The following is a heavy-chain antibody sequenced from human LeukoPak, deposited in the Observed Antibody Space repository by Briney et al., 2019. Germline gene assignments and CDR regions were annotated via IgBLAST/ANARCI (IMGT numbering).Heavy chain of an antibody. J-gene: IGHJ4*02. D-gene: IGHD3-3*01. CDR1: GYTFTSYG. V-gene: IGHV1-18*01. CDR3: ARAQDRSITIFGVVADY. Sequence: ASVKVSCKASGYTFTSYGIRWVRKAPGQGLEWMEWISAYNGNTNYAQKLRGRVTMTTDTSTSTAYMELRSLRSDDTAVYYCARAQDRSITIFGVVADYWGQGTLVTVSS. CDR2: ISAYNGNT.